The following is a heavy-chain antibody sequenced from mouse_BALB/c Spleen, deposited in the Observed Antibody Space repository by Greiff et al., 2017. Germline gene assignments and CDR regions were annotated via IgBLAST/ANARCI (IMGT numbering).Heavy chain of an antibody. D-gene: IGHD2-14*01. CDR3: AGYDGWFAY. J-gene: IGHJ3*01. CDR2: ISYSGST. CDR1: GYSITSDYA. V-gene: IGHV3-2*02. Sequence: EVHLVESGPGLVKPSQSLSLTCTVTGYSITSDYAWNWIRQFPGNKLEWMGYISYSGSTSYNPSLKSRISITRDTSKNQFFLQLNSVTTEDTATYYCAGYDGWFAYWGQGTLVTVSA.